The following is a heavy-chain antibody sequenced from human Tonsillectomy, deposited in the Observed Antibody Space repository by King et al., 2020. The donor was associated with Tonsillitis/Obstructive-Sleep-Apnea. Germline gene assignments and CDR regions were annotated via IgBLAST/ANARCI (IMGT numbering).Heavy chain of an antibody. CDR3: ARDDPRFHLGELSLFGHYYYYMDV. Sequence: QLVQSGAEVKKPGASVKVSCKASGYTFTSHGISWVRQAPGQGLQWVGWISAYNGNTNYAQKFQGRVTMTTDASTSTAYMDLRSLRSDDTAVYYCARDDPRFHLGELSLFGHYYYYMDVWGTGTTVTVS. CDR2: ISAYNGNT. J-gene: IGHJ6*03. D-gene: IGHD3-16*02. CDR1: GYTFTSHG. V-gene: IGHV1-18*01.